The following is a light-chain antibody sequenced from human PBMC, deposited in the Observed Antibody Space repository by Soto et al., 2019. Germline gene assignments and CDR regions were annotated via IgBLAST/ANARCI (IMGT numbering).Light chain of an antibody. CDR2: QIS. Sequence: QPASISCRSSQSLVFSDGNTFLHWFQQRPGQSPRRLIYQISKRDSGVPDRFSGSGSGTEFTLKISRVEAEDVGIYYCMQATHWPLTFGGGTKVEI. CDR3: MQATHWPLT. J-gene: IGKJ4*01. V-gene: IGKV2-30*01. CDR1: QSLVFSDGNTF.